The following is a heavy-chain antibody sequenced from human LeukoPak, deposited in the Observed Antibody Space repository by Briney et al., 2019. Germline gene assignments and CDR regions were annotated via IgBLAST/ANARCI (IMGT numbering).Heavy chain of an antibody. CDR2: INPNSGGT. CDR1: GYTFAGYY. Sequence: ASVKVSCKASGYTFAGYYMHWVRQAPGQGLEWMGWINPNSGGTNYAQKFQGRVTMTRDTSISTAYMELSRLRSDDTAVYYCARGKDTAMVTPIGYWGQGTLVTVSS. V-gene: IGHV1-2*02. J-gene: IGHJ4*02. D-gene: IGHD5-18*01. CDR3: ARGKDTAMVTPIGY.